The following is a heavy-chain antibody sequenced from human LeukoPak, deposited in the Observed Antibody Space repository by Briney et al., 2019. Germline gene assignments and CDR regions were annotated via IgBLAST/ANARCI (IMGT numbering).Heavy chain of an antibody. D-gene: IGHD6-19*01. CDR3: ATIRGGWYQNFDY. Sequence: SETLSLTCTVSGGSISGSSYYWGWIRQPPGKGLEWIGSIYYSGSTYYNPSLKSRVTISVDTSKNQFSLKLSSVTAADTAVYYCATIRGGWYQNFDYWGQGTLVTVSS. CDR2: IYYSGST. J-gene: IGHJ4*02. CDR1: GGSISGSSYY. V-gene: IGHV4-39*01.